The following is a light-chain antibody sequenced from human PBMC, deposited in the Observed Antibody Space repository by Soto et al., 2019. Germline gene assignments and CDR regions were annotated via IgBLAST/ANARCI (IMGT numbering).Light chain of an antibody. V-gene: IGLV1-44*01. CDR2: SNN. J-gene: IGLJ3*02. CDR1: SSNIGSNT. CDR3: AAWDDSLNGWV. Sequence: QSVLTQPPSASGTPGQRVTISCSGSSSNIGSNTVNWYQQLQGTAPKLLIYSNNQRPSGVPDRFSGSKSGTSASLAIRGLQSEDEADYYCAAWDDSLNGWVFGGGTKLTVL.